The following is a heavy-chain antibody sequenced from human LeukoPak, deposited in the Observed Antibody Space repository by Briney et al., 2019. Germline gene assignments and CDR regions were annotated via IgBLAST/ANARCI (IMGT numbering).Heavy chain of an antibody. J-gene: IGHJ5*02. V-gene: IGHV1-2*02. D-gene: IGHD6-19*01. CDR1: GYTFTSYG. CDR3: ARGYSSGWYNWFDP. Sequence: ASVTVSCKASGYTFTSYGISWVRQAPGQGLDWMGWIYPNSGGTNYAQKFQGRVTMTRDTSISTAYMALSRLRSDDTAVYYCARGYSSGWYNWFDPWGQGTLVTVSS. CDR2: IYPNSGGT.